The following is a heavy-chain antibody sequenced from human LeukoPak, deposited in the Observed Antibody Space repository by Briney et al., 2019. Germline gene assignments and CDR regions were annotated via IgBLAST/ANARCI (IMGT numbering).Heavy chain of an antibody. V-gene: IGHV4-4*07. CDR1: GGSISSYY. CDR3: AAVGMVAVSWFDP. CDR2: IYSSGRA. D-gene: IGHD1-26*01. J-gene: IGHJ5*02. Sequence: PSETLSLTCTVFGGSISSYYWSWIRQPAGKGLEWIGRIYSSGRANYNPSLKSRVTMSVNTSKNQFSLKLNSVTAADTAVYYCAAVGMVAVSWFDPWGQGTLVTVSS.